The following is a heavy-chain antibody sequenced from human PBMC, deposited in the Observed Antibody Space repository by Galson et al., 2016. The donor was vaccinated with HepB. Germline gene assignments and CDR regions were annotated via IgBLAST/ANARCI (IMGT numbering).Heavy chain of an antibody. CDR2: ISWNSGNT. J-gene: IGHJ5*02. CDR1: GFTFDDYA. V-gene: IGHV3-9*01. D-gene: IGHD2-2*01. Sequence: SCAASGFTFDDYAMHWVRQAPGKGLEWVSGISWNSGNTGYADSVKGRFTISRDNAKDSLYLQMNSLRPEDTALYFCAKAAQYCSSSSCRNWFDPWGLGTLVTVSS. CDR3: AKAAQYCSSSSCRNWFDP.